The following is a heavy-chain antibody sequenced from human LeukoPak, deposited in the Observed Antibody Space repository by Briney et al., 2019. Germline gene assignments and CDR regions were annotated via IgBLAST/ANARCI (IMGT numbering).Heavy chain of an antibody. CDR1: GSTFSAFY. CDR2: INPLSGST. CDR3: AADPQRAYYDSSGEDAFDV. D-gene: IGHD3-22*01. J-gene: IGHJ3*01. V-gene: IGHV1-2*02. Sequence: GASVKVSCQASGSTFSAFYMNWVRQVTGQGREWMGWINPLSGSTKYPQNFQGSVTMTRDTSISTAYMELNSLTSDDTAVYYCAADPQRAYYDSSGEDAFDVWGQGTLVIVSA.